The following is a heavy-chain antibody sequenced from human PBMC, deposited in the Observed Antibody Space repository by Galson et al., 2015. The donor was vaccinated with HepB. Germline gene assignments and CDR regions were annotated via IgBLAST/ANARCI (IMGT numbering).Heavy chain of an antibody. CDR2: INPNSGGT. V-gene: IGHV1-2*06. CDR1: GYAFTVYY. D-gene: IGHD3-16*01. Sequence: SVKESCLDSGYAFTVYYMHCAREAHGQGLELMGRINPNSGGTNYAQKFQGRVTMTRDTSISTAYMELSRRRSDDTAVYYCARDATPRIMITFGGVMVDYWGQGTLVTVSS. CDR3: ARDATPRIMITFGGVMVDY. J-gene: IGHJ4*02.